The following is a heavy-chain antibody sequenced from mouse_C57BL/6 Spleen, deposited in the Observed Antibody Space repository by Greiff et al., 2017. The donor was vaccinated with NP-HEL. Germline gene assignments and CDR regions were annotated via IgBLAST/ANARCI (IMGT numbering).Heavy chain of an antibody. J-gene: IGHJ2*01. CDR3: ASFGYYTSSSHYIDY. Sequence: VQLHQPGAELVKPGASVKMSCKASGYTFTSYWITWVKQRPGQGLEWIGDIYPGSGSTNYNEKFKSKATLTVDTSSSTAYMQLSSLTSEGSAVYYCASFGYYTSSSHYIDYWGQGTTLTVSS. CDR1: GYTFTSYW. V-gene: IGHV1-55*01. CDR2: IYPGSGST. D-gene: IGHD1-1*01.